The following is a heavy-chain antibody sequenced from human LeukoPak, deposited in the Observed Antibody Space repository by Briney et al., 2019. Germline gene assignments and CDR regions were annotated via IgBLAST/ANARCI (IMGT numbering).Heavy chain of an antibody. Sequence: ASVKVSCKASGYTFIGYYMHWVRQAPGQGLEWVGWINPNSGGTNYAQKFQGRVTMTRDTSISTAYMELSRLRSDDTAVYYCARDDGALGAFDIWGQGTMVTVSS. V-gene: IGHV1-2*02. CDR2: INPNSGGT. CDR3: ARDDGALGAFDI. CDR1: GYTFIGYY. J-gene: IGHJ3*02.